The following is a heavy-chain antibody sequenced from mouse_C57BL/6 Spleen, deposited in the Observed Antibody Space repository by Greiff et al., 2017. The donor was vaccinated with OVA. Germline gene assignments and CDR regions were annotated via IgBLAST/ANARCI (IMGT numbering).Heavy chain of an antibody. CDR1: GYTFTDYY. J-gene: IGHJ4*01. V-gene: IGHV1-26*01. CDR2: INPNNGGT. Sequence: EVQLQQSGPELVKPGASVKISCKASGYTFTDYYMNWVKQSHGKSLEWIGDINPNNGGTSYNQKFKGKATLTVDKSSSTAYMELRSLTSEDSAVYYCARAYGNPNYYAMDYWGQGTSVTVSS. D-gene: IGHD2-1*01. CDR3: ARAYGNPNYYAMDY.